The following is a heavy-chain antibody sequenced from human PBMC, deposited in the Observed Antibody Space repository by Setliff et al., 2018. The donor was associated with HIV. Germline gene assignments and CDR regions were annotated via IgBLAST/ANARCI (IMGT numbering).Heavy chain of an antibody. V-gene: IGHV4-39*01. J-gene: IGHJ4*02. CDR2: IYCSGNT. CDR3: ARPFDWGSSHPLGY. CDR1: GGSSSSSSFY. Sequence: TSETLSLTCTVSGGSSSSSSFYWGWIRQPPGKGLEWIGSIYCSGNTYYNPSLKSRVTISVDTSKNQFSLKLSSVTAADTAVYYCARPFDWGSSHPLGYWSQGTLVTVSS. D-gene: IGHD3-9*01.